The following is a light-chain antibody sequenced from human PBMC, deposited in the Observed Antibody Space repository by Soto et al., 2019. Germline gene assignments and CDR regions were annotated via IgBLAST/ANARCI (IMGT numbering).Light chain of an antibody. V-gene: IGLV2-23*01. CDR3: CSYAGSSTLV. CDR2: EGN. Sequence: QSALTQPASVAGSPGQSITISCTGSSSDVGSYDFVSWYQQHPDKAPKLIIYEGNKRPSGVSNRFSGSKSGNTASPTISGLQAEDEADYYCCSYAGSSTLVLGGGTKLTVL. J-gene: IGLJ2*01. CDR1: SSDVGSYDF.